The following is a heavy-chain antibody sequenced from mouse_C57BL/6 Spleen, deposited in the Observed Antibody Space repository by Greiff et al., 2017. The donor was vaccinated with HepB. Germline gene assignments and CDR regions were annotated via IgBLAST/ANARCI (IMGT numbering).Heavy chain of an antibody. CDR3: ARVGTRNYFDY. D-gene: IGHD3-3*01. V-gene: IGHV1-85*01. Sequence: VQGVESGPELVKPGASVKLSCKASGYTFTSYDINWVKQRPGQGLEWIGWIYPRDGSTKYNEKFKGKATLTVDTSSSTAYMELHSLTSEDSAVYFCARVGTRNYFDYWGQGTTLTVSS. CDR2: IYPRDGST. CDR1: GYTFTSYD. J-gene: IGHJ2*01.